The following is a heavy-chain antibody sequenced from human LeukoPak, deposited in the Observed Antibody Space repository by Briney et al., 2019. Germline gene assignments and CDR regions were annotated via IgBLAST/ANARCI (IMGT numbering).Heavy chain of an antibody. CDR3: AKALMYYYDSSGYFDY. J-gene: IGHJ4*02. V-gene: IGHV3-9*01. D-gene: IGHD3-22*01. CDR2: ISWNSGSI. Sequence: PGGSLRLSCAASGFTFDDYAMHWVRQAPGKGLEWVSGISWNSGSIGYADSVKGRFTISRDNAKNSLYLQMNSLRAEDTALYYCAKALMYYYDSSGYFDYWGQGTLVTVSS. CDR1: GFTFDDYA.